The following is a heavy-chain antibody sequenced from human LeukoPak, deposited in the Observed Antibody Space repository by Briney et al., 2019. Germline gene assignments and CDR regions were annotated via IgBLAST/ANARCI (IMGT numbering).Heavy chain of an antibody. J-gene: IGHJ4*02. D-gene: IGHD1-26*01. CDR1: GYTFTGYY. Sequence: ASVKVSCKASGYTFTGYYMHWVRQAPGQGLEWMGWINPNSGGTNYAQKFQGRVTMTRDTSISTAYMELSRLRSDDTAVYYCARDLVGAHGPDYWGQGTLVTVSS. CDR2: INPNSGGT. CDR3: ARDLVGAHGPDY. V-gene: IGHV1-2*02.